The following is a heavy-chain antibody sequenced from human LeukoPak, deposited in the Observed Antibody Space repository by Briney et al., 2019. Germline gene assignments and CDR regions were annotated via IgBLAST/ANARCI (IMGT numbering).Heavy chain of an antibody. CDR2: ISSSSSTI. CDR3: ARRGRSSTSWALRFDY. V-gene: IGHV3-48*01. CDR1: GFTFSSYS. D-gene: IGHD2-2*01. J-gene: IGHJ4*02. Sequence: GGSLRLSCAASGFTFSSYSMNWVRQAPGKGLEWVSYISSSSSTIYYADSVKGRFTTSRDNAKNSLYLQMNSLRAEDTAVYYCARRGRSSTSWALRFDYWGQGTLVTVSS.